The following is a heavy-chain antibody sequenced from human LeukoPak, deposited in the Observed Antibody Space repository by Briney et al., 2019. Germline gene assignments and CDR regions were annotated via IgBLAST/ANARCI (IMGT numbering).Heavy chain of an antibody. Sequence: PSETLSLTCTVSGYSISSGYYWGWIRQPPGEGLEWIGSIYHSGSTYYNPSLKSRVTISVDTSKNQFSLKLSSVTAADTAVYYCARDYDSSSAEYFQHWGQGTLVTVSS. CDR3: ARDYDSSSAEYFQH. V-gene: IGHV4-38-2*02. CDR1: GYSISSGYY. CDR2: IYHSGST. D-gene: IGHD6-6*01. J-gene: IGHJ1*01.